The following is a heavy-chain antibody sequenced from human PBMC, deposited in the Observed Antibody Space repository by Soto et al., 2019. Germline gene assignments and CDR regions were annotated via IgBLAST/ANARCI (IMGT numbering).Heavy chain of an antibody. V-gene: IGHV5-51*01. CDR3: ARPDGDYYGSGGYGMDV. CDR2: IYPGDSDT. CDR1: GYIFTTYW. Sequence: PGESLKISCKGSGYIFTTYWIGWVRQMPGKGLEWVGIIYPGDSDTRYSPSFQGQVTISADKSINTAYLQWSSLKASDTAMYYCARPDGDYYGSGGYGMDVWGQGTTVTVSS. D-gene: IGHD3-10*01. J-gene: IGHJ6*02.